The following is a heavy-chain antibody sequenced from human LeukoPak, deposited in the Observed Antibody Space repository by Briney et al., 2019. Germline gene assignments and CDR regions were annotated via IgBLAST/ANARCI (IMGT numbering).Heavy chain of an antibody. CDR1: GGSFSGYY. CDR3: ARGRYYYDSSGYGYYFDY. Sequence: SETLSLTCAVYGGSFSGYYWSWIRQPPGKGLEWIGEINHSGSTNYNPSLKSRVTISVDTSKNQSSLKLSSVTAADTAVYYCARGRYYYDSSGYGYYFDYWGQGTLVTVSS. J-gene: IGHJ4*02. V-gene: IGHV4-34*01. D-gene: IGHD3-22*01. CDR2: INHSGST.